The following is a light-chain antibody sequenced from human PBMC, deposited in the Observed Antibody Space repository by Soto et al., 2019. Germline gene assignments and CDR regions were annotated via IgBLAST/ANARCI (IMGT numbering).Light chain of an antibody. CDR1: SSDVGSYNF. V-gene: IGLV2-23*03. CDR2: EGT. CDR3: SSYAGSTAVVV. J-gene: IGLJ2*01. Sequence: QSALTQPASVSGSPGQSITISCTGTSSDVGSYNFVSWFQQHPGKVPKLIIYEGTERPSGVSNRFSASKSGNTASLTISGLQPEDEADYYCSSYAGSTAVVVFGGGTQLTVL.